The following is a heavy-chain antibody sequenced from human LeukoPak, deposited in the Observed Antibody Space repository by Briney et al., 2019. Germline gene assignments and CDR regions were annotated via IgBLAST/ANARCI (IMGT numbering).Heavy chain of an antibody. CDR1: GYTFTDYY. D-gene: IGHD3-10*01. V-gene: IGHV1-2*02. CDR3: ARGGPTYYGLGSPDF. J-gene: IGHJ4*02. Sequence: GASVKVSCKASGYTFTDYYMHWVRQAPGHSLEWMGWIDPNTGGTNSAQKFKGRVTMTRDTSISTAYMELSRQKSDDTAIYFCARGGPTYYGLGSPDFWGQGTLVTVSS. CDR2: IDPNTGGT.